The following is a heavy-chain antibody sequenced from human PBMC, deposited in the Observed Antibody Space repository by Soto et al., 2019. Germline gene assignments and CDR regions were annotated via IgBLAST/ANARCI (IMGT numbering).Heavy chain of an antibody. CDR2: IIPIFGTA. V-gene: IGHV1-69*13. D-gene: IGHD6-6*01. Sequence: SVKVSCKASGGTFSSYAISWVRQAPGQGLEWMGGIIPIFGTANYAQKFQGRVTITADESTSTAYMELSSLRSEDTAVYYCAREPIIAARPMEYFDYWGQGTLVTVSS. J-gene: IGHJ4*02. CDR1: GGTFSSYA. CDR3: AREPIIAARPMEYFDY.